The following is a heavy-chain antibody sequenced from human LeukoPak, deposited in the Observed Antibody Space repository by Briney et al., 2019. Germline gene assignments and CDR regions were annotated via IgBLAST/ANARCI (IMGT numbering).Heavy chain of an antibody. CDR2: ISGSGGST. Sequence: PGGTLRLSCAASGFTFSSYGMTWVRQTPGKGLEWVSAISGSGGSTFYSDSVKDRFTISRDNGKNTVYLQMNSLRVDDTAMYYCARAVTYFYGSVTYDWFDPWGQGTLVTVSS. J-gene: IGHJ5*02. CDR1: GFTFSSYG. CDR3: ARAVTYFYGSVTYDWFDP. D-gene: IGHD3-10*01. V-gene: IGHV3-23*01.